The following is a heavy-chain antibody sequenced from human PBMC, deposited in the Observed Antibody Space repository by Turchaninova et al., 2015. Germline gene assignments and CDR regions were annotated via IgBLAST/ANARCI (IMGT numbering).Heavy chain of an antibody. D-gene: IGHD4-11*01. CDR3: APYIYSNSAEYFQH. Sequence: QVQLVQSGSEVKKPGASVKVSCKAYGYTFTSYAMNLVPQAPGQRLEWMGWLNTNTGNPTYAQGFTVRFVFSLDTSVSTASLQISSLKAEDTAVYYCAPYIYSNSAEYFQHWGQGTLVTVSS. CDR2: LNTNTGNP. CDR1: GYTFTSYA. J-gene: IGHJ1*01. V-gene: IGHV7-4-1*02.